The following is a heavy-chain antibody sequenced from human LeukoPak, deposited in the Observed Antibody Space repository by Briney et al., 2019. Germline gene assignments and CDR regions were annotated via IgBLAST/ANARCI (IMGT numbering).Heavy chain of an antibody. CDR3: AKVPIWSGIYRGVFDY. CDR1: GFTFSGYA. CDR2: IRYDGSNK. V-gene: IGHV3-30*02. Sequence: GGSLRLSCSASGFTFSGYAMHWVRQAPGKGLEWVTFIRYDGSNKYYADSVKGRFTISRDNSKNTLYLQMNSLRAEDTAVYYCAKVPIWSGIYRGVFDYWGQGTLVTVSS. D-gene: IGHD3-3*01. J-gene: IGHJ4*02.